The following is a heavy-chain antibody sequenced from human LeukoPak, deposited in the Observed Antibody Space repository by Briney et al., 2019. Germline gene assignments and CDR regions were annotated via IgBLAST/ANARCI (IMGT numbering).Heavy chain of an antibody. D-gene: IGHD6-19*01. V-gene: IGHV3-64D*09. J-gene: IGHJ4*02. Sequence: PGGSLRLSCSASGFTFSSYAMHWVRQAPGKGLEYVSGISSNGGNTDYADSLKGRFTISRDKSKNTLYLQMSSLRAEDTAVYYCVKPAYSSGWLDYWGQGTLVTVSS. CDR1: GFTFSSYA. CDR2: ISSNGGNT. CDR3: VKPAYSSGWLDY.